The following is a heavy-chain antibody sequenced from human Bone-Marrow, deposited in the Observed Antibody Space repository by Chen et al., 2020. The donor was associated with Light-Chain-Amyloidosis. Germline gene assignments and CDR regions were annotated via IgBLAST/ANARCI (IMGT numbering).Heavy chain of an antibody. CDR2: IIPMFGRA. CDR1: GGTFNSYG. CDR3: ARDETPIFGVVTYNWFDP. V-gene: IGHV1-69*01. D-gene: IGHD3-3*01. Sequence: QVQLVQSGAEVKKPGSSVEVSCRASGGTFNSYGVSWIRQAPGQGLEWMGWIIPMFGRAHYAQKFQGRVTMTADESTNTAYMELSRLGSEDTAVYYCARDETPIFGVVTYNWFDPWGQGTLVTVSS. J-gene: IGHJ5*02.